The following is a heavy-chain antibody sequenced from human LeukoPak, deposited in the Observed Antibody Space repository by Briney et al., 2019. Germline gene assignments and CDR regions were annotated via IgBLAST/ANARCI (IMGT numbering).Heavy chain of an antibody. CDR3: ARDIFSYGVANWFDP. Sequence: SETLSPTYTVSGGSISSYYWSWIRQPAGKGLEWIGRIYTSGSTNYNPSLKSRVTMSVDTSKNQFSLKLSSVTAADTAVYYCARDIFSYGVANWFDPWGQGTLVTVSS. V-gene: IGHV4-4*07. CDR2: IYTSGST. D-gene: IGHD4-17*01. J-gene: IGHJ5*02. CDR1: GGSISSYY.